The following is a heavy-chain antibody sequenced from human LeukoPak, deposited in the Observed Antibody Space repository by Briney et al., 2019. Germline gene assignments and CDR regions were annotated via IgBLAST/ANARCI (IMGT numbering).Heavy chain of an antibody. CDR3: ARDGPIDINDVDTAMPFDY. V-gene: IGHV1-18*01. CDR2: ISAYNGNT. CDR1: GYTFTSYG. J-gene: IGHJ4*02. Sequence: ASVKVYCKASGYTFTSYGISWVRQAPGQGLEWMGWISAYNGNTNYAQKLQGRVTMTTDTSTSTAYMELRSLRSDDTAVYYCARDGPIDINDVDTAMPFDYWGQGTLVTVSS. D-gene: IGHD5-18*01.